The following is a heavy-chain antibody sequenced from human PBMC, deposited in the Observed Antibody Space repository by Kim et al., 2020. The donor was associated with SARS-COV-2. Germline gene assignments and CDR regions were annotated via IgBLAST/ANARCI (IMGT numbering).Heavy chain of an antibody. CDR1: GFTFSSYG. Sequence: GGSLRLSCAASGFTFSSYGMHWVRQAPGKGLEWVAVISYDGSNKYYADSVKGRFTISRDNSKNTLYLQMNSLRAEDTAVYYCAKGQDDFWSGYLHYDYWGQGTLVTVSS. V-gene: IGHV3-30*18. J-gene: IGHJ4*02. D-gene: IGHD3-3*01. CDR2: ISYDGSNK. CDR3: AKGQDDFWSGYLHYDY.